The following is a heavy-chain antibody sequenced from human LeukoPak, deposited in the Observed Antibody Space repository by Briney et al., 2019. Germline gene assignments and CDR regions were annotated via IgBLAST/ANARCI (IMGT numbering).Heavy chain of an antibody. CDR3: AIGASLTRFVY. CDR2: INPNSVGT. J-gene: IGHJ4*02. V-gene: IGHV1-2*06. Sequence: GASVKVSCKASGYTFTGYYMHWVRQAPGQGLEWMGRINPNSVGTNYAQKFQGRVTMTRGTSISTAYMELSRLRSDDTAVYYCAIGASLTRFVYWGQGTLVTVSS. CDR1: GYTFTGYY.